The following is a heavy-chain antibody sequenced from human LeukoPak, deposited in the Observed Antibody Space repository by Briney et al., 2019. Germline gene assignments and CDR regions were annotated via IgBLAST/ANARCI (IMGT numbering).Heavy chain of an antibody. D-gene: IGHD3-16*01. Sequence: GGSLRLSCAASGFTFSSYSMNWVRQAPGKGLEWVSSISSSSSYIYYADSAKGRSTISRDNAKNSLYLQMNSLRAEDTAVYYCARERTMIMNDYWGQGTLVTVSS. J-gene: IGHJ4*02. V-gene: IGHV3-21*01. CDR2: ISSSSSYI. CDR1: GFTFSSYS. CDR3: ARERTMIMNDY.